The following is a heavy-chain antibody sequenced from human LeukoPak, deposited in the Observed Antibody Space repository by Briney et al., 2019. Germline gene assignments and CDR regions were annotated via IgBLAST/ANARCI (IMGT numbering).Heavy chain of an antibody. V-gene: IGHV3-74*01. CDR2: INFDGSNT. CDR3: AKSHVTTATGTGRYFDY. J-gene: IGHJ4*02. Sequence: GGSLRLSCAASGFTLRAYWMHWVRQAPGKGLVWVSHINFDGSNTNYADFVKGRFTISRDNAKNTLYLQMISLRAEDTAVYYCAKSHVTTATGTGRYFDYWGQGTLVTVSS. CDR1: GFTLRAYW. D-gene: IGHD3-9*01.